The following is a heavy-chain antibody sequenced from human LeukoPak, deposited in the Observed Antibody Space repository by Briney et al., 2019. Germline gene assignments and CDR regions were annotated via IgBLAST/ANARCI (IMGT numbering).Heavy chain of an antibody. V-gene: IGHV1-2*02. D-gene: IGHD1-20*01. CDR1: GYTFTGYY. CDR2: INPNSGGT. CDR3: ARDWSRTRYNWNEVLPHYFDY. J-gene: IGHJ4*02. Sequence: GASVKVSCKASGYTFTGYYMHWVRQAPGQGLEWMGWINPNSGGTNYAQKFQGRVTMTRDTSISTAYMELSRLRSDDTAVYYCARDWSRTRYNWNEVLPHYFDYWGQGTLVTVSS.